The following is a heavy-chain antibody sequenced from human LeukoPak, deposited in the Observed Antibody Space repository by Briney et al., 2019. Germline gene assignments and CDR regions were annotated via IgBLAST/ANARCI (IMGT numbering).Heavy chain of an antibody. D-gene: IGHD1-26*01. V-gene: IGHV3-30-3*01. J-gene: IGHJ4*02. CDR2: ISYDGSNK. Sequence: GGSLRLSCAASGFTFSSYAMHWVRQAPGKGLEWVAVISYDGSNKYYADSVKGRFTISRDNSKNTLYLQMNSLRAEDTAVYYCAKHSGSYYAPFDYWGQGTLVTVSS. CDR1: GFTFSSYA. CDR3: AKHSGSYYAPFDY.